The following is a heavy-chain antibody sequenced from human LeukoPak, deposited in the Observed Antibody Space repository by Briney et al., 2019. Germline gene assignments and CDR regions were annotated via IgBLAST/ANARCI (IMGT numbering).Heavy chain of an antibody. V-gene: IGHV3-23*01. CDR3: ATVPTAGYYFDY. CDR2: ISGSGDSR. CDR1: GFSFSTYA. J-gene: IGHJ4*02. Sequence: GGSLRLSCAASGFSFSTYAMSWVRQAPGGGLEWVSGISGSGDSRYYTDSVKGRVTISKDISKNTLYLQMNSLRAEDTAVYYCATVPTAGYYFDYWGQGILVTVSS. D-gene: IGHD6-13*01.